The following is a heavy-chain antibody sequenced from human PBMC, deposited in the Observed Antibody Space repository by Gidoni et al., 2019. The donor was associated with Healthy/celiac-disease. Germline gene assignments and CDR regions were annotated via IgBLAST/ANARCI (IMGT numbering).Heavy chain of an antibody. CDR2: INPNSGGT. CDR3: ARSSSSWYGRAARFDY. J-gene: IGHJ4*02. CDR1: GYTFTGYS. V-gene: IGHV1-2*02. Sequence: QVQLVQSGAEVKKPGASVKVSCKASGYTFTGYSRHWVRQAPGPGLEWMGWINPNSGGTNYAQKFQGRVTMTRDTPISTAYMELSRLRSDDTAVYYCARSSSSWYGRAARFDYWGQGTLVTVSS. D-gene: IGHD6-13*01.